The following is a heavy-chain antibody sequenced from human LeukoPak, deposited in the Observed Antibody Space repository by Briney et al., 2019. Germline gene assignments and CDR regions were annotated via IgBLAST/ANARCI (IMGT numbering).Heavy chain of an antibody. J-gene: IGHJ4*02. V-gene: IGHV1-46*01. CDR1: GYTFTIYY. CDR3: ARSKNFDNGPSGY. D-gene: IGHD3-9*01. CDR2: INPSGGST. Sequence: ASVKVSFKASGYTFTIYYMHWVRQVPGQGLERMGIINPSGGSTSYAQKFQGRVTMTRDTSTSTVYMELSSLRSEDTAVYYCARSKNFDNGPSGYWGQGTLVTVSS.